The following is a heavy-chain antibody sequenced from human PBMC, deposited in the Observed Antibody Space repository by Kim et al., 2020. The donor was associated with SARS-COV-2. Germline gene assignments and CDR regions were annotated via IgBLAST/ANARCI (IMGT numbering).Heavy chain of an antibody. CDR3: ARGLTSPGSIVGATGWFDP. V-gene: IGHV4-34*01. CDR1: GGSFSGYY. Sequence: SETLSLTCAVYGGSFSGYYWSWIRQPPGKGLEWIGEINHSGSTNYNPSLKSRVTISVDTSKNQFSLKLSSVTAADTAVYYCARGLTSPGSIVGATGWFDPWGQGTLVTVSS. J-gene: IGHJ5*02. CDR2: INHSGST. D-gene: IGHD1-26*01.